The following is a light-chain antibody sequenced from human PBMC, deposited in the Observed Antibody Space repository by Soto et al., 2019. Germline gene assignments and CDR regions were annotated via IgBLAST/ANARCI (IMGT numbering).Light chain of an antibody. CDR2: DVS. CDR1: ISDVGGYNY. J-gene: IGLJ1*01. Sequence: ALTQPASLSASPGPSITISCTGTISDVGGYNYVSWYQHHPGKAPKLMIYDVSNRPSGVSNRFSGSKSGNTASLTISGLQPEDEADYYCCSYTTSNTRQIVFGTGTKVTVL. V-gene: IGLV2-14*03. CDR3: CSYTTSNTRQIV.